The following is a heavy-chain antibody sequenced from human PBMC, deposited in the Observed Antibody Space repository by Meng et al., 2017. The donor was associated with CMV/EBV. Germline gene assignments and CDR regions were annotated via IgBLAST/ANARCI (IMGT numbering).Heavy chain of an antibody. J-gene: IGHJ4*02. D-gene: IGHD1-26*01. CDR2: MNPHSGNT. V-gene: IGHV1-8*01. Sequence: ASVKVSCKASGYTFSSYDINWVRQATGQGLEWMGWMNPHSGNTGYAQKIQGRVTMTRNTSISTAYMELSSLRSEDTAVYYCARVVKWEPGYYFDYWGQGSLVTVSS. CDR3: ARVVKWEPGYYFDY. CDR1: GYTFSSYD.